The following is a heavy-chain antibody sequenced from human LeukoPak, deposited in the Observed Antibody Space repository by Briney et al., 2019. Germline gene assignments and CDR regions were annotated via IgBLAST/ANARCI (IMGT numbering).Heavy chain of an antibody. CDR1: GFTFSSYA. Sequence: PGGSLRLSCAASGFTFSSYAMSWVRQAPGKGLEWVSAISGSGGYTYYADSVKGRFTISRDNSKNTLYLQMNSLRAEDTAVYYCAKGLYSSGWYLFDYWGQGTLVTVSS. D-gene: IGHD6-19*01. J-gene: IGHJ4*02. CDR2: ISGSGGYT. V-gene: IGHV3-23*01. CDR3: AKGLYSSGWYLFDY.